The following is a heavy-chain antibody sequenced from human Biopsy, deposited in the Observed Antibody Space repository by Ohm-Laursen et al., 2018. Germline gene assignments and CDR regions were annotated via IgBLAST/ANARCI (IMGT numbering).Heavy chain of an antibody. CDR2: IFYSANT. J-gene: IGHJ4*02. D-gene: IGHD5-12*01. CDR1: GDSITRSY. V-gene: IGHV4-59*06. Sequence: SETLSLTCTLSGDSITRSYWNWIRHHPGKGLEWIGNIFYSANTYYNPSLKSRVTISVDTSKNQFSLKLSSVTAADTAVYYCARLGSGDYFPTFFDFWGQGALVTVSS. CDR3: ARLGSGDYFPTFFDF.